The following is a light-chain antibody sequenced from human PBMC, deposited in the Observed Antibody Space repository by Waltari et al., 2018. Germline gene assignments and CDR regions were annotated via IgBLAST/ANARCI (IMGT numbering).Light chain of an antibody. Sequence: LSPGERATLSCRASQSVSSYLAWYQQKPGQAPRLLIYDASNRATGIPARFSGSGSGTDFTLTISSLEPEDFAVYYCQQRSNFGQGTRLEIK. J-gene: IGKJ5*01. CDR3: QQRSN. V-gene: IGKV3-11*01. CDR2: DAS. CDR1: QSVSSY.